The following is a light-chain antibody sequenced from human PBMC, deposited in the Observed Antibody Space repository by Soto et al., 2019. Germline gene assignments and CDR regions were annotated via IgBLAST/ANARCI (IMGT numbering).Light chain of an antibody. CDR1: QAIRND. CDR3: LQDYNYPWT. J-gene: IGKJ1*01. CDR2: AAS. V-gene: IGKV1-6*01. Sequence: AIQMTQSPSSLSASVGDRVTITCRASQAIRNDLGCYQQNPGKTPKLLIYAASTLQSGVPSRFSGSGSGTEFTLTISSLQPEDFATYDCLQDYNYPWTFGQETKVDIK.